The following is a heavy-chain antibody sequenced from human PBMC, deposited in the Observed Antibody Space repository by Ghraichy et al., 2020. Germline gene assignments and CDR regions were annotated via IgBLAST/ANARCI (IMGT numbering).Heavy chain of an antibody. Sequence: GGSLRLSCAASGFTFSSYAMHWVRQAPGKGLEWVAVISYDGSNKYYADSVKGRFTISRDNSKNTLYLQMNSLRAEDTAVYYCARDMLTGCFDYWGQGTLVTVSS. J-gene: IGHJ4*02. CDR1: GFTFSSYA. D-gene: IGHD7-27*01. CDR3: ARDMLTGCFDY. CDR2: ISYDGSNK. V-gene: IGHV3-30-3*01.